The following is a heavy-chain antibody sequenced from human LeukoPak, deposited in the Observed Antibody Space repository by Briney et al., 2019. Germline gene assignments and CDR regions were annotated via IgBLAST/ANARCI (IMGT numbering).Heavy chain of an antibody. CDR3: ARGVGYDDTLGSYYGFFDY. CDR1: GYSITRHYS. Sequence: SETLSLTCTVSGYSITRHYSWAWVRQPPGKGLEWIGSLYNSGSTYYSPSLKSRASLSVDTSKNELSLQLSSVTAADTAVYFCARGVGYDDTLGSYYGFFDYWGQGPLVAVSS. J-gene: IGHJ4*02. V-gene: IGHV4-38-2*02. D-gene: IGHD3-22*01. CDR2: LYNSGST.